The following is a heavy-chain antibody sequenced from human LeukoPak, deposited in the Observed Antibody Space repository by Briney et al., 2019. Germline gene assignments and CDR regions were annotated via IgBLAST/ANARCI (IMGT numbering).Heavy chain of an antibody. D-gene: IGHD3-22*01. CDR2: ISTAGDT. Sequence: GRSLRLSCAASGFTFSRYDMHWVRQVTGKGLEWVSAISTAGDTYCPGSVKGRFTVSRENAKNSLYLQMNSLSAGDTAVYYCARDISGGYDGLDVWGQGTTVTVSS. CDR3: ARDISGGYDGLDV. V-gene: IGHV3-13*01. J-gene: IGHJ6*02. CDR1: GFTFSRYD.